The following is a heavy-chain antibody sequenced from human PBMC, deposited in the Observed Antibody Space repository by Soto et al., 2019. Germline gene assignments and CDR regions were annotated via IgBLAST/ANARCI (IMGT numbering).Heavy chain of an antibody. Sequence: SQTLSLTCAVSGGSISSGGYSWSWIRQPPGKGLEWIGYIYHSGSTYYNPSLKSRVTISVDRSKNQFSLKLSSVTAADTAVYYCARGIWDYGGNSGAFDIWGQGTMVT. CDR3: ARGIWDYGGNSGAFDI. V-gene: IGHV4-30-2*01. CDR2: IYHSGST. CDR1: GGSISSGGYS. J-gene: IGHJ3*02. D-gene: IGHD4-17*01.